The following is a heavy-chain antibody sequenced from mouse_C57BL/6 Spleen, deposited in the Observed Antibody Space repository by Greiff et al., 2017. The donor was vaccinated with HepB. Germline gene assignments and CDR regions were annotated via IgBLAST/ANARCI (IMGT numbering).Heavy chain of an antibody. CDR3: ARPYDNDGYFDV. Sequence: EVKLMESGPGLVKPSQSLSLTCSVTGYSITSGYYWNWIRQFPGNKLEWMGYISYDGSNNYNPSLKNRISITRDTSKNQFFLKLNSVTTEDTTTYYCARPYDNDGYFDVWGTGTTVTVSS. CDR2: ISYDGSN. D-gene: IGHD2-4*01. V-gene: IGHV3-6*01. CDR1: GYSITSGYY. J-gene: IGHJ1*03.